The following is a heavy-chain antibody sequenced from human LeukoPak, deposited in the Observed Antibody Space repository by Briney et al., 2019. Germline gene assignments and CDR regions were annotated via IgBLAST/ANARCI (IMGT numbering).Heavy chain of an antibody. Sequence: GGSLRLSCAASGFTFSSYSMNWVRQAPGKGLEWVSSISSSSSYIYYADSVKGRFTISRDNAKNSLYLQMNSLRAEDTALYYCAKDLYYYDSSGYPDWGQGTLVTVSS. CDR1: GFTFSSYS. CDR2: ISSSSSYI. J-gene: IGHJ4*02. CDR3: AKDLYYYDSSGYPD. V-gene: IGHV3-21*04. D-gene: IGHD3-22*01.